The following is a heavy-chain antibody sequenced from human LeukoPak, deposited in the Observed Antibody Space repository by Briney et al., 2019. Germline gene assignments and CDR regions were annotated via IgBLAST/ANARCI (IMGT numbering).Heavy chain of an antibody. Sequence: GGSLRLSCAASGFTFSSYAMSWVRQAPGKGLEWVSAISGSGGSTYYADSVKGRFTISRDNSKNTLYLQMNSLRAEDTAVYCCAKDSSRDDYGDYGTFDYCGQGTLVTVSS. D-gene: IGHD4-17*01. CDR2: ISGSGGST. CDR3: AKDSSRDDYGDYGTFDY. V-gene: IGHV3-23*01. J-gene: IGHJ4*02. CDR1: GFTFSSYA.